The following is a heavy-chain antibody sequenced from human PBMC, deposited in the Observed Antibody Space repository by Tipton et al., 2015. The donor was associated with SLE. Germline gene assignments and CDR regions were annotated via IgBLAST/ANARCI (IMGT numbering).Heavy chain of an antibody. J-gene: IGHJ3*02. CDR1: GFTFSSYW. D-gene: IGHD2-15*01. V-gene: IGHV3-74*01. CDR2: INRDGSTT. CDR3: ARFKGSNVFDSFDI. Sequence: SLRLSCAASGFTFSSYWMHWVRQVPGRGLVWVSRINRDGSTTSYADSVRGRFTISRDNAKNTLYLQMNSLRVEDTAVYYCARFKGSNVFDSFDIWGQGTMVTVSS.